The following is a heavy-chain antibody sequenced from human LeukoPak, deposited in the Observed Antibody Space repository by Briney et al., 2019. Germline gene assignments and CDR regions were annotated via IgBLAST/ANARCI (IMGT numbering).Heavy chain of an antibody. CDR2: IRSDGTSK. CDR1: GFTFSTYG. V-gene: IGHV3-30*02. Sequence: GGSLRLSCAASGFTFSTYGMHWVRQAPGKGLEWVAFIRSDGTSKYYTDSVKGRFIISRDNSKNTLYLQMNSLRPEDTAVYYCANQGGSLTEVGYYMDVWGKGTTVTVSS. CDR3: ANQGGSLTEVGYYMDV. D-gene: IGHD1-26*01. J-gene: IGHJ6*03.